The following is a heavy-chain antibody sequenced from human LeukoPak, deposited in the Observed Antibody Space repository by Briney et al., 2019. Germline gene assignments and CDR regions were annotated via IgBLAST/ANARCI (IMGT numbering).Heavy chain of an antibody. CDR3: APDSHYAFDF. V-gene: IGHV3-48*02. CDR2: VRPGASAR. Sequence: TGGSLRLSCAAFGFIFSNYPMNWVRQAPGKGLEWVSNVRPGASARSYADSVRGRFTISRDDAKNSLYLQMNSLRDEDTAVYYCAPDSHYAFDFWGLGTLVTVSS. J-gene: IGHJ4*02. D-gene: IGHD4-17*01. CDR1: GFIFSNYP.